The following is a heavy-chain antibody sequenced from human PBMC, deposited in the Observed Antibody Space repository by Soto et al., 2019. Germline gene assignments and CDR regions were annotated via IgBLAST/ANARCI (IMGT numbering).Heavy chain of an antibody. Sequence: SETLSLTCTVSGGSISSGGYYWSWIRQHPGKGLEWIGYIYYSGSTHYNPSLKSRVTISVDTSKNQFSLKLSSVTAADTAVYYCARGDPIAATHYWGQGTLVTVSS. CDR2: IYYSGST. D-gene: IGHD2-15*01. J-gene: IGHJ4*02. CDR3: ARGDPIAATHY. V-gene: IGHV4-31*03. CDR1: GGSISSGGYY.